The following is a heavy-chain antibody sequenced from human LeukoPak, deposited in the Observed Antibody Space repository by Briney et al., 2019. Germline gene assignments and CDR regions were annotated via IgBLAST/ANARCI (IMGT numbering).Heavy chain of an antibody. Sequence: SETLSLTCTVSGGSMKNYYWIWIRQSPGKGLEWIGCIYYSRSTDYNPSLKSRVTISVDTSKNQFSLKLSSVTAADTAVYYCARAGYCSSTSCQWVPLVWGQGTTVTVSS. CDR3: ARAGYCSSTSCQWVPLV. D-gene: IGHD2-2*03. CDR1: GGSMKNYY. J-gene: IGHJ6*02. CDR2: IYYSRST. V-gene: IGHV4-59*01.